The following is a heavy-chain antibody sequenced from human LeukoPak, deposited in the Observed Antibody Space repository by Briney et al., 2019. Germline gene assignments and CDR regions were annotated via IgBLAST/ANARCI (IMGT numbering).Heavy chain of an antibody. CDR1: GFTVSSNY. V-gene: IGHV3-66*01. D-gene: IGHD6-19*01. CDR2: IYSSDGT. CDR3: ARGPSSGWYNY. J-gene: IGHJ4*02. Sequence: GGSLRLSCAASGFTVSSNYMSWVRQAPGKGLEWVSVIYSSDGTYYADSVKGRFTISRDNSKNTLYLQMNSLRAEDTAVYYCARGPSSGWYNYWGQGTLVTVSS.